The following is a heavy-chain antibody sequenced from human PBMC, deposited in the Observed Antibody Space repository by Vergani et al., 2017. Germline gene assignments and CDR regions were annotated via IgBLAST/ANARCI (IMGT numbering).Heavy chain of an antibody. V-gene: IGHV3-15*01. CDR1: GFTFSNAW. D-gene: IGHD3-22*01. CDR2: IKSKTDGGTT. Sequence: VQLVESGGGLVKPGGSLRLSCAASGFTFSNAWMSWVRQAPGKGLEWVGRIKSKTDGGTTDYAAPVKGRFTISRDDSKNTLYLQMNSLKTEDTPVYYCTTEGPRYYDSRGLWLWGQGTLVTVSS. CDR3: TTEGPRYYDSRGLWL. J-gene: IGHJ4*02.